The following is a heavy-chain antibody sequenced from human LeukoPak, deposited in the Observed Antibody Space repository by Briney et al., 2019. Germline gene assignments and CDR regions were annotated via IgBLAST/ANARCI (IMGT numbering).Heavy chain of an antibody. CDR2: IYTSGST. CDR3: ARGFSVFGDYWYFDL. D-gene: IGHD3-10*02. CDR1: GGSISSGSYY. V-gene: IGHV4-61*02. Sequence: SQTPSLTCTVSGGSISSGSYYWSWIRQPAGKGLEWIGRIYTSGSTNHNPSLKSRVTISVDTSKNQFSLKLSSVTAADTAVYYCARGFSVFGDYWYFDLWGRGTLVTVSS. J-gene: IGHJ2*01.